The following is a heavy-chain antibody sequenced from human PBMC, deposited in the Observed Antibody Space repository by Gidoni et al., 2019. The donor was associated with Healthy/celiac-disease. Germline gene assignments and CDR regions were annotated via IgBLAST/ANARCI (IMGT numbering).Heavy chain of an antibody. V-gene: IGHV2-5*02. CDR2: IYWDDDN. CDR1: GFSLSTSGVG. CDR3: AHRWRQQLLFDY. Sequence: QITLKESGPTLVKPTQTLTLTCTFSGFSLSTSGVGVGWIRQPPGKALEWLALIYWDDDNRYSPSLKSRLTITKDTSKNQVVLTMTNMDPVDTATYYCAHRWRQQLLFDYWGQGTLVTVSS. J-gene: IGHJ4*02. D-gene: IGHD6-13*01.